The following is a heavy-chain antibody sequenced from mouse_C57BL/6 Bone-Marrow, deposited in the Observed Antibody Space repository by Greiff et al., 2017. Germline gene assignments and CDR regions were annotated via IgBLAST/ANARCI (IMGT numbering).Heavy chain of an antibody. CDR3: ARRPYAMDY. Sequence: FQLQQSGAELARPGASVKLSCKASGYTFTSYGISWVKQRTGQGLEWIGESYPRSGHTYYNEKFKGKATLTADKSSSTAYMELRRLTSEDSAVYFCARRPYAMDYWGQGTSVTVSS. V-gene: IGHV1-81*01. CDR1: GYTFTSYG. CDR2: SYPRSGHT. J-gene: IGHJ4*01.